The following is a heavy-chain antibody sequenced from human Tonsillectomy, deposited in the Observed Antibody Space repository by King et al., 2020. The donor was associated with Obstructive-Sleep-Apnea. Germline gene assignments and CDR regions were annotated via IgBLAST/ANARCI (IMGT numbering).Heavy chain of an antibody. V-gene: IGHV3-11*01. CDR3: ARDILSGGNSGFCY. D-gene: IGHD4-23*01. CDR1: GFTFSDXY. J-gene: IGHJ4*02. Sequence: VQLVESGGGLVKPGGSLRLSCAAXGFTFSDXYMSWIRQAPGKGLEWVSYISSTGXTIYYPDSVKGRFTISRDNPKNSLYLQMNSLRAGDTAVYSCARDILSGGNSGFCYWGQGTLVTVSS. CDR2: ISSTGXTI.